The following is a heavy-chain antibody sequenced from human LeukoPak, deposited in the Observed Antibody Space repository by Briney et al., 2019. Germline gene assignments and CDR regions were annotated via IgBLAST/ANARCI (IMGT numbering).Heavy chain of an antibody. V-gene: IGHV1-2*02. CDR3: SGDDGSRWSYFEY. CDR2: INPNSTGT. J-gene: IGHJ4*02. Sequence: ASVKVSCKASRYTFTGYYMHWVRQPPGQGLELMGLINPNSTGTNYAHKFQGRLTMTSDTSIHTPYIERMRPEYDDTAMYYCSGDDGSRWSYFEYWAQGPLVPVSS. CDR1: RYTFTGYY. D-gene: IGHD6-13*01.